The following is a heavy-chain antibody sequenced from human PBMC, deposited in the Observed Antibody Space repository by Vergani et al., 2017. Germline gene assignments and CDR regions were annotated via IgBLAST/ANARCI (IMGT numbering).Heavy chain of an antibody. CDR1: GFTVSSNY. J-gene: IGHJ3*02. D-gene: IGHD3-3*01. CDR2: IYGGGST. Sequence: EVQLVETGGGLIQPGGSLRLSCAASGFTVSSNYMSWVRQAPGKGLEWVSVIYGGGSTYYADSVKGRFTISRDNSKNTRDLQMNSLRAEDTAVYYCASSRLALLEEGRRFLEADAFDIWGQGTMVTVSS. V-gene: IGHV3-53*02. CDR3: ASSRLALLEEGRRFLEADAFDI.